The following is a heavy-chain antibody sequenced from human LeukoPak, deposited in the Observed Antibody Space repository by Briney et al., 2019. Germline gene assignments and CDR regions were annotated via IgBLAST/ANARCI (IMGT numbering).Heavy chain of an antibody. CDR2: IRDKTNSYAT. CDR1: GFTFSGSA. Sequence: GGSLRLSCAASGFTFSGSAMHWVRQASGKGLEWVGRIRDKTNSYATAYAASVKGRFTISRDDSKNTAYLQMNSLRAEDTAVYYCAKDPGIIAVAGIFDYWGQGTLVTVSS. CDR3: AKDPGIIAVAGIFDY. J-gene: IGHJ4*02. V-gene: IGHV3-73*01. D-gene: IGHD6-19*01.